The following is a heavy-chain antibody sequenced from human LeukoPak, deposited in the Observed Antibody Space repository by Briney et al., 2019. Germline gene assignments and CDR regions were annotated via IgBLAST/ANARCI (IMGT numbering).Heavy chain of an antibody. V-gene: IGHV1-8*03. D-gene: IGHD4-11*01. CDR2: MNPNSGNT. Sequence: ASVKVSRKASGYTFTSYDINWVRQATGQGLEWMGWMNPNSGNTGCAQKFQGRVTITRNTSISTAYMELSSLRSEDTAVYYCARGRKRTVTTFDYWGQGTLVTVSS. J-gene: IGHJ4*02. CDR1: GYTFTSYD. CDR3: ARGRKRTVTTFDY.